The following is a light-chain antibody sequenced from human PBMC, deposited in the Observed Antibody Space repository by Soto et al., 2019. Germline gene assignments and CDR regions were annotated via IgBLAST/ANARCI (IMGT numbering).Light chain of an antibody. CDR3: HQYNSYAPLR. CDR1: QSISSW. CDR2: KAS. V-gene: IGKV1-5*03. J-gene: IGKJ4*02. Sequence: DIQMTQSPSTLSASVGDRVTITCRASQSISSWLAWYQQKPGKAPKLLIYKASSLESGVPSRFSGSGSGTKFTLTVLRLQPDEFAAEYCHQYNSYAPLRFGGGTKVEFK.